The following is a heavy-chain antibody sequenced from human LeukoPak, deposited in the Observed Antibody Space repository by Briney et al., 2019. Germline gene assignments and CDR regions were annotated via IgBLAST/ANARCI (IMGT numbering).Heavy chain of an antibody. D-gene: IGHD3-22*01. Sequence: GESLKISCKGSGYSFTSYWIGWVRQMPGKGLEWIGIIYPGDSDTRYSPSFQGQVTISADKSISTAYLQWSSLKASDTAMYYCARRFTDSSGYYAFDIWGQGTMVTVSS. CDR2: IYPGDSDT. CDR1: GYSFTSYW. J-gene: IGHJ3*02. V-gene: IGHV5-51*01. CDR3: ARRFTDSSGYYAFDI.